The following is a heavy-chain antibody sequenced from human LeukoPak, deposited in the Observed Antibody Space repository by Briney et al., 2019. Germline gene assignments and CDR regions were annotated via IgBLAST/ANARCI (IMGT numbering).Heavy chain of an antibody. J-gene: IGHJ4*02. CDR1: GGSFSGYY. CDR3: ARTTHGDFYFDY. Sequence: PSETLSLTCAVYGGSFSGYYWSWIRQPPGEGLEWIGEINHSGSTNYNPSLKSRVTISVDTSKNQFSLKLSSVTAADTAVYYCARTTHGDFYFDYWGQGTLVTVSS. CDR2: INHSGST. D-gene: IGHD4-17*01. V-gene: IGHV4-34*01.